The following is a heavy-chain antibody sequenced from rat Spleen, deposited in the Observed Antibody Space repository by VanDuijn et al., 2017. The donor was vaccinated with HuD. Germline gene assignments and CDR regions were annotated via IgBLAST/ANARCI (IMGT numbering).Heavy chain of an antibody. Sequence: EVQLVESGGGLVQPGRSLKLSCAASGFTFSAYDMAWVRQAPTKGLEWVASITPSGGGTYYRDSVRGRFTIYRDNAENTVYMQMNSLRSEDTATYYCAVSGYGYWGQGVMVTVSS. CDR3: AVSGYGY. CDR2: ITPSGGGT. D-gene: IGHD4-3*01. CDR1: GFTFSAYD. V-gene: IGHV5S13*01. J-gene: IGHJ2*01.